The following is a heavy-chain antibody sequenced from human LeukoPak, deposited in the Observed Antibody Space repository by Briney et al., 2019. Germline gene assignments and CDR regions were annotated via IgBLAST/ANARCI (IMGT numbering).Heavy chain of an antibody. CDR2: ISCDGTNK. J-gene: IGHJ6*01. V-gene: IGHV3-30*18. Sequence: GGSLRLSCAASGFTFSSYGMHWARQAPGKGLEWLAVISCDGTNKDYADSVKGRFTISRDNSKNTLYLQVNSLRAEDTAVYYCAKRLQTNSLYYHAMAVWGQGTTVTASS. CDR1: GFTFSSYG. D-gene: IGHD4-11*01. CDR3: AKRLQTNSLYYHAMAV.